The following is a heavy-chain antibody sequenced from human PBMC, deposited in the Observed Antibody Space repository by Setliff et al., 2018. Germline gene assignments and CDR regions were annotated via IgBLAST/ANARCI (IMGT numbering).Heavy chain of an antibody. Sequence: PGGSLRLSCAAAGFSFSDYYMSWVRQAPGKGLEWISKISGSGITIYYADSVKGQFTVSRDNAKNTLYLQMNSLRAEDTAVYYCARDGHNVYYFDYWGLGTLVTVSS. CDR3: ARDGHNVYYFDY. J-gene: IGHJ4*02. CDR1: GFSFSDYY. CDR2: ISGSGITI. V-gene: IGHV3-11*04. D-gene: IGHD1-1*01.